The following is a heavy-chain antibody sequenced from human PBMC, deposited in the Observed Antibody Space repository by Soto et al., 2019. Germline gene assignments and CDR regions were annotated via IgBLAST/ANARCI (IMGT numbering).Heavy chain of an antibody. CDR2: ISSSSSDI. V-gene: IGHV3-48*01. CDR1: EFTFSSDH. CDR3: AQGHSTLRT. D-gene: IGHD2-2*01. Sequence: ESGGGSVQPGGSLRLSCAASEFTFSSDHMNWVRQAPGKGLEWISYISSSSSDIYYADSVKGRFTISIDNAKKSLFLQMISLRVEVTAVYYWAQGHSTLRTWGQGTHITVSA. J-gene: IGHJ5*02.